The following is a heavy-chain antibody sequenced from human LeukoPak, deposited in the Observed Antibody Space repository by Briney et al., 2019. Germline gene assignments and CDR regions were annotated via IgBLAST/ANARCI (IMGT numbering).Heavy chain of an antibody. Sequence: GGSLRLSCAASGFTFSSYSMNWVRQAPGKGLEWVSYISSSSSTIYYADSVKGRFTISRDNAKNSLYLQMNSLRAEDTAVYYCARDGGDVVVLPAAGFDPWGQGTLVTVSS. D-gene: IGHD2-2*01. CDR1: GFTFSSYS. CDR3: ARDGGDVVVLPAAGFDP. CDR2: ISSSSSTI. J-gene: IGHJ5*02. V-gene: IGHV3-48*01.